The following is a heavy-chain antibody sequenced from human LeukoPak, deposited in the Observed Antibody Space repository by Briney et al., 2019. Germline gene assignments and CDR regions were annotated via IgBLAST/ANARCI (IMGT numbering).Heavy chain of an antibody. CDR2: ISSTGGTT. CDR3: AKNGDRGAYCTGGTCYPYFYYYMDV. Sequence: GGSLRLSCAASGFTVSSNYMSWVRQAPGKGLEWVSSISSTGGTTYYADSVKGRFTISRDNSKNTLYLQMNSLRAEDTAIYYCAKNGDRGAYCTGGTCYPYFYYYMDVWGKGTTVTI. D-gene: IGHD2-15*01. V-gene: IGHV3-23*01. CDR1: GFTVSSNY. J-gene: IGHJ6*03.